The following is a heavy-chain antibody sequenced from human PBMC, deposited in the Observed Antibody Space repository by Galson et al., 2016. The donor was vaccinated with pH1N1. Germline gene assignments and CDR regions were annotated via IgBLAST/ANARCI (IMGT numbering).Heavy chain of an antibody. CDR3: ARGVIDDDFWSGSQVHAAFDF. V-gene: IGHV6-1*01. CDR2: TYYRSKWYN. J-gene: IGHJ3*01. Sequence: CAISGDSVSSNSATWNWIRQSPSRGLEWLGRTYYRSKWYNDYAESVKSRIIISPDTSKNQLSLQLNSVTPADTAVYYCARGVIDDDFWSGSQVHAAFDFWGQGTMVIVSS. CDR1: GDSVSSNSAT. D-gene: IGHD3-3*01.